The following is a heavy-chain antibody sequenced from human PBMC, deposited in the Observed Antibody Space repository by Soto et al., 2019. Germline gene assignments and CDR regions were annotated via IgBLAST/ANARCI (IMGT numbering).Heavy chain of an antibody. CDR2: ISVYNGNT. J-gene: IGHJ4*02. V-gene: IGHV1-18*01. CDR1: DYTFTSYG. Sequence: ASVKVSCKASDYTFTSYGIIWVRQAPGQGLEWIGWISVYNGNTNYAQKFRGRVTMTTDISTTTAYMEMRSLRSDDTAVYYCARSGSSWNLREFDYWGQGALVTVSS. CDR3: ARSGSSWNLREFDY. D-gene: IGHD6-13*01.